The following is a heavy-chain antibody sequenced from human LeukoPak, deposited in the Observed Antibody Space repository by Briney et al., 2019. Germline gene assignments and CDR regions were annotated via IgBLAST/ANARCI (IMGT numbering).Heavy chain of an antibody. CDR3: ARDQSRGQWLLIY. J-gene: IGHJ4*02. CDR2: ISYDGSNK. CDR1: GFTFSSYA. V-gene: IGHV3-30-3*01. D-gene: IGHD3-22*01. Sequence: GGSLRLSCAASGFTFSSYAMHWVRQAPGKGLEWVAVISYDGSNKYYADSVKGRFTISRDNSKNTLYLQMNSLGAEDTAVYYCARDQSRGQWLLIYWGQGTLVTVSS.